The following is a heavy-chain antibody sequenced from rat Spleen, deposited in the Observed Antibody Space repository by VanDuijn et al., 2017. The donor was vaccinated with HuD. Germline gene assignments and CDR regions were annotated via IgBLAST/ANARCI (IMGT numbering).Heavy chain of an antibody. V-gene: IGHV5-29*01. Sequence: EVQLVESDGGLVQPGRSLKLSCAASGFTFSDYYMAWVRQAPTKGLEWVATISYDGSSTYYRDSVKGRLTISRDNAKSTLYLQMDSLRSEDTATYYCARHNSGYWYFDFWGPGTMVTVSS. CDR1: GFTFSDYY. D-gene: IGHD4-3*01. J-gene: IGHJ1*01. CDR3: ARHNSGYWYFDF. CDR2: ISYDGSST.